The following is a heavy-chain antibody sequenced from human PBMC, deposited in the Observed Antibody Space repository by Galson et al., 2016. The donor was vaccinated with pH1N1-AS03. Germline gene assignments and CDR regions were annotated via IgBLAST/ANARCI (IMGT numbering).Heavy chain of an antibody. CDR2: IIRIFGTA. V-gene: IGHV1-69*13. Sequence: SVKVSCKASGGTFNTYAISWVRQAPGQGLEWMGGIIRIFGTANYAQTFQGRVTITADEFTRTVYMELSSLRSEDTAVYYYWRCVPSSLWWIAVAGSFEYWGQGTLVTVS. D-gene: IGHD6-19*01. J-gene: IGHJ4*02. CDR1: GGTFNTYA. CDR3: WRCVPSSLWWIAVAGSFEY.